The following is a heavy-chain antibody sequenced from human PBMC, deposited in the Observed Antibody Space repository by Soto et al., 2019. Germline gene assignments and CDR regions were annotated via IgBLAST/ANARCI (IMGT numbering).Heavy chain of an antibody. CDR1: GYTFTSYA. J-gene: IGHJ4*02. V-gene: IGHV1-3*05. D-gene: IGHD3-22*01. CDR3: ARGSGYFYWDDY. CDR2: INAGNGNT. Sequence: QVQLVQSGAEEKKPGASVKVSCKASGYTFTSYAIHWVRQAPGQRLEWMGWINAGNGNTNYSQKFQGRVTMTRDTSASTAYMELSSLRSEDTAVYYCARGSGYFYWDDYWGQGTLVTVSS.